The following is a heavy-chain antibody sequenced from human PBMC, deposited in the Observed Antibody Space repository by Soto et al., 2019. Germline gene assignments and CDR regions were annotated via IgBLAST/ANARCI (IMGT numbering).Heavy chain of an antibody. V-gene: IGHV1-45*02. CDR2: ITPFNGNT. CDR1: GYTFTYRY. J-gene: IGHJ4*02. Sequence: VASVKVSCKASGYTFTYRYLHWVRQAPGQALEWMGWITPFNGNTNYAQKFQDRVTITRDRSMSTAYMELSSLRSEDTAMYYCASEAAHAAGFDYWGQGTLVTVSS. CDR3: ASEAAHAAGFDY. D-gene: IGHD6-6*01.